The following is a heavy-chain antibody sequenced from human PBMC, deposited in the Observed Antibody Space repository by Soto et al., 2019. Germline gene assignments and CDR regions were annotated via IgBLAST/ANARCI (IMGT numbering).Heavy chain of an antibody. CDR1: GGSISSYY. Sequence: SETLSLTCTVSGGSISSYYWSWIRQPAGKGLEWIGRIYTSGSTNYNPSLKSRVTMSVDTSKNQFSLKLSSVTAADTAVYYCAIKTICSSTSCYGTNFDYWGQGTLVTVSS. CDR2: IYTSGST. D-gene: IGHD2-2*01. J-gene: IGHJ4*02. CDR3: AIKTICSSTSCYGTNFDY. V-gene: IGHV4-4*07.